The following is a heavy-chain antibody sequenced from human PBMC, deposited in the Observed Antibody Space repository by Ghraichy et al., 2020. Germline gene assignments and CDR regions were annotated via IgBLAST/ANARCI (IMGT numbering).Heavy chain of an antibody. CDR1: GDSIRNYY. Sequence: SETLSLTCTVSGDSIRNYYWGWIRQPPGNGLEWIGYGFYSGTTSYNPSLTSRVTISVDTSKNQISLRLSSVTAADTAVYYCARYHYENSDYYYYFDYWGQGTLVTVFS. D-gene: IGHD3-22*01. CDR3: ARYHYENSDYYYYFDY. V-gene: IGHV4-59*01. CDR2: GFYSGTT. J-gene: IGHJ4*01.